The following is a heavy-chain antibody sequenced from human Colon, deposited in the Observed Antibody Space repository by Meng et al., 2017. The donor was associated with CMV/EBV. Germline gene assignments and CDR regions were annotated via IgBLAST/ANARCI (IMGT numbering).Heavy chain of an antibody. D-gene: IGHD3-3*01. CDR1: GYTFNGYF. Sequence: QVQLVQSGAEVKEPGASVKVSCKTSGYTFNGYFMHWVRQAPGQGLEWMGWINPVTGDTSYAQKFQVRVTMTRGTSISTAYMELSSLRSDDTAVYYCATFGGDFDYWGQGTLVTVSS. J-gene: IGHJ4*02. V-gene: IGHV1-2*02. CDR3: ATFGGDFDY. CDR2: INPVTGDT.